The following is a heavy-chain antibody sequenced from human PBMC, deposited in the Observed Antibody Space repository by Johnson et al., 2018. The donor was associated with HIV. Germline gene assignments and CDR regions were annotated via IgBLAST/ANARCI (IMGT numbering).Heavy chain of an antibody. D-gene: IGHD1-26*01. CDR3: AKLRFSEGIVEAGRYACDN. V-gene: IGHV3-33*06. J-gene: IGHJ3*02. Sequence: QVQLVESGGGVVQPGRSLRLSCAASGFTFSSYGMHWVRQAPGKGLEWVAVIWYDGSNKYYADSVKGRFTISRDNSKNTLYLQMNSLRAEDTAVYYCAKLRFSEGIVEAGRYACDNWGQGTMVTVSS. CDR2: IWYDGSNK. CDR1: GFTFSSYG.